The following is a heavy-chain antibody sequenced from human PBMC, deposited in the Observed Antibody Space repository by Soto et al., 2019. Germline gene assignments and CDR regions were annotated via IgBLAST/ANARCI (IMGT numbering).Heavy chain of an antibody. CDR2: MFHSGRT. CDR1: GDSISSYF. Sequence: SETLSLTCTVSGDSISSYFWTWIRQPPGKALEWIGYMFHSGRTNYNPSPTSRVTMSADTSNNQFSLTLTSVTAADTAVYYCAKAVKYYDSTGYDAFAVWGQGXMVTV. J-gene: IGHJ3*01. D-gene: IGHD3-22*01. CDR3: AKAVKYYDSTGYDAFAV. V-gene: IGHV4-59*01.